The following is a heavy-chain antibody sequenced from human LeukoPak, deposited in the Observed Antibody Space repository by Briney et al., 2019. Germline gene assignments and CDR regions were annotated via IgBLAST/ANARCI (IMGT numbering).Heavy chain of an antibody. CDR3: ARFSMVGDRFDK. D-gene: IGHD1-26*01. V-gene: IGHV5-51*01. J-gene: IGHJ4*02. Sequence: GESLKISCQGSGYSFTSYWIGWVRPMPGKGLEWMGIIYPSDSDTRYSPSFQGQVTISADKYISTAYLQSNSLKASDTAMYYCARFSMVGDRFDKWGQGTLVTVSS. CDR1: GYSFTSYW. CDR2: IYPSDSDT.